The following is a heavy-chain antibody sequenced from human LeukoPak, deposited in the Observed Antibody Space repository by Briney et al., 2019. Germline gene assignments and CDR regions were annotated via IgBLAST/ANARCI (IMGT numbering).Heavy chain of an antibody. D-gene: IGHD6-19*01. V-gene: IGHV4-39*01. Sequence: PSETLSLTCTVSGGSIYGDSYYWGWIRQPPGKGLEWIGSIYYIGSTYYNPSLESRVTISVDTSKNQFSLNLSSVTAADTAVYYCARIGTAWYKWFDPWGQGTLVTVSS. CDR1: GGSIYGDSYY. CDR2: IYYIGST. CDR3: ARIGTAWYKWFDP. J-gene: IGHJ5*02.